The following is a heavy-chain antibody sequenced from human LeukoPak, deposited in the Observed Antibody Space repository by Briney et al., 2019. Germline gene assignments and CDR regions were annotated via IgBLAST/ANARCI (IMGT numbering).Heavy chain of an antibody. CDR2: INPTSGGT. V-gene: IGHV1-2*02. CDR3: AREGIAEPDTNWFDP. J-gene: IGHJ5*02. Sequence: ASVKVSCKPSGYTFTAYYLHWVRQAPGQGLEWMGSINPTSGGTHYAQRFQGRVTMTRDTSISTAYMELSRLTSDDTAVYYCAREGIAEPDTNWFDPWGQGTLVTVSS. D-gene: IGHD6-13*01. CDR1: GYTFTAYY.